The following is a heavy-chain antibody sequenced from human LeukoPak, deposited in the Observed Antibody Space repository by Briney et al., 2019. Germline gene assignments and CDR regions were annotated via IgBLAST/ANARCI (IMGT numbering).Heavy chain of an antibody. Sequence: PGGSLRLSCAASGFTFSSYAMSWVRQAPGKGLEWVSGISGSGGSTYYADSVKGRFTISRDNSKNTLYLQMNSLRDEDTAVYYRARGLLGRGGGSFNYWGQGTLVTVSS. CDR1: GFTFSSYA. V-gene: IGHV3-23*01. CDR3: ARGLLGRGGGSFNY. CDR2: ISGSGGST. D-gene: IGHD3-10*01. J-gene: IGHJ4*02.